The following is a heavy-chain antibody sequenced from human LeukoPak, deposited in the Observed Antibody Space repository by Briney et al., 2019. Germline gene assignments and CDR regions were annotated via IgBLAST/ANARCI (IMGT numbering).Heavy chain of an antibody. CDR3: ARGIADPYSFDS. CDR2: IYSTGST. D-gene: IGHD6-13*01. J-gene: IGHJ4*02. V-gene: IGHV4-4*07. CDR1: GGSINFYY. Sequence: SETLSLTCTVSGGSINFYYWSWIRQPAGKGLEWIGRIYSTGSTNYSPSLKSRVTMSVDKSKNQFSLNLSSVTAADTAVYYCARGIADPYSFDSWGQGTLVTISS.